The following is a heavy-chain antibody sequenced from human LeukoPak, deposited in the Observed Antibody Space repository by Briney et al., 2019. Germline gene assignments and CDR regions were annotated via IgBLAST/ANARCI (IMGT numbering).Heavy chain of an antibody. CDR2: INHSGST. Sequence: ASETLSLTCAVYGGSFSGYYWSWIRQPPGKGLEWIGEINHSGSTNYNPSLKSRVTISVDTSKNQFSLKLSSVTAADTAVYYCARLTTVTTSLYYYYYYMDVWGKGTTVTISS. CDR3: ARLTTVTTSLYYYYYYMDV. J-gene: IGHJ6*03. D-gene: IGHD4-17*01. CDR1: GGSFSGYY. V-gene: IGHV4-34*01.